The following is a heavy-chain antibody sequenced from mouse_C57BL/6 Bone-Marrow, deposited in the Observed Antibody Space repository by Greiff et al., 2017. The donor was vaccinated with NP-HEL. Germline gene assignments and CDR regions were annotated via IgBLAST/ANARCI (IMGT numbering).Heavy chain of an antibody. Sequence: EVKVVESGGGLVKPGGSLKLSCAASGFTFSSYAMSWVRQTPEKRLEWVATISDGGSYTYYPDNVKGRFTISRDNAKNNLYLQMSHLKSEDTAMYYCARAPHYYGSSWGFAYWGQGTLVTVSA. CDR1: GFTFSSYA. D-gene: IGHD1-1*01. CDR2: ISDGGSYT. CDR3: ARAPHYYGSSWGFAY. V-gene: IGHV5-4*03. J-gene: IGHJ3*01.